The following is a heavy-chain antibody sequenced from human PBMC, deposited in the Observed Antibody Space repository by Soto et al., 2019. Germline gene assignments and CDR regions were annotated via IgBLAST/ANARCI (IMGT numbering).Heavy chain of an antibody. Sequence: QVQLVQSGAEVKKPGSSVKVSCKASGGTFSNYGISWVRQAPGQGLEWMGGIIPIFGIANYGQKFQGRVIITADESTSTAYMELSSLRSEDTAVSYCARPMRYYYENSGQSPWFDPWGQGTLVTVS. D-gene: IGHD3-22*01. CDR2: IIPIFGIA. CDR1: GGTFSNYG. V-gene: IGHV1-69*12. CDR3: ARPMRYYYENSGQSPWFDP. J-gene: IGHJ5*02.